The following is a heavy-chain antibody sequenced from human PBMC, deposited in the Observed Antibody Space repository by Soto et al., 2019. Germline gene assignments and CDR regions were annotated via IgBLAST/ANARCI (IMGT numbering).Heavy chain of an antibody. CDR2: MHYSGST. J-gene: IGHJ4*02. V-gene: IGHV4-31*03. Sequence: TSETLSLTCTVSGGSISSGSYYWSWIRQHPGKGLEWIGYMHYSGSTFYNPSLQSRVTISVDTSKNQFSLKLSSVTAADTAVYYCARESLAYCGGDCYSSPFDYWGQGTLVTVSS. CDR3: ARESLAYCGGDCYSSPFDY. CDR1: GGSISSGSYY. D-gene: IGHD2-21*02.